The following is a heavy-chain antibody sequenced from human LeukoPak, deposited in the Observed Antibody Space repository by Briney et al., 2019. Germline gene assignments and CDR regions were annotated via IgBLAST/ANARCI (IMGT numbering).Heavy chain of an antibody. D-gene: IGHD1-7*01. CDR3: ARGSWNYYFDY. CDR2: ISSNGGST. CDR1: GFTFSSHA. J-gene: IGHJ4*02. V-gene: IGHV3-64*01. Sequence: WGSLRLSCAASGFTFSSHAMHWVRQAPGKGLEYVSAISSNGGSTYYANSVKGRFTISRDNSKNTLYLQMGSLRAEDMAVYYCARGSWNYYFDYWGQGTLVTVSS.